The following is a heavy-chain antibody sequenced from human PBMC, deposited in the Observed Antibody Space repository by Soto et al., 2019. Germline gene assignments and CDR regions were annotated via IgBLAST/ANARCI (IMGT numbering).Heavy chain of an antibody. Sequence: GGSLRLSCAASGFTFSSYWMSWVRQAPGKGLEWVANIKQDGSEKYYVDSVQGRFTISRDNDKNSLYLQMNSLRAEDTAVYYCAREDNNYYYYGMDVWGQGTTVTVSS. CDR1: GFTFSSYW. J-gene: IGHJ6*02. CDR2: IKQDGSEK. D-gene: IGHD2-15*01. V-gene: IGHV3-7*05. CDR3: AREDNNYYYYGMDV.